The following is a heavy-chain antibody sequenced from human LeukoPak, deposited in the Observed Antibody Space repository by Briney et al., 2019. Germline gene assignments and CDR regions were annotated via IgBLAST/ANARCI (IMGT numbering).Heavy chain of an antibody. CDR1: EFTFNTYT. Sequence: GSLRLSREASEFTFNTYTMNWVRQAPGKGLEWISYISSSSTTIYYADSVKGRFTISRDNAKNSLYLQMNSLRAEDTAVYYCARGAPYLDYWGQGTLVTVSS. CDR2: ISSSSTTI. CDR3: ARGAPYLDY. V-gene: IGHV3-48*04. J-gene: IGHJ4*02.